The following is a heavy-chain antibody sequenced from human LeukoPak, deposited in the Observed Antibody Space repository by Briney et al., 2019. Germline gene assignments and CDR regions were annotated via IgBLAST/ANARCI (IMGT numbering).Heavy chain of an antibody. D-gene: IGHD5-18*01. CDR1: GFTFSVYD. Sequence: GGSLRLSCAASGFTFSVYDMSWLRQASRKGLEWLSYISSSGSTIYYTDSVKGRFTISRDNAKNTLYLQMNSLRAEDTAVYYCARDTSYGLDYWGQGTLVTVS. J-gene: IGHJ4*02. V-gene: IGHV3-48*03. CDR2: ISSSGSTI. CDR3: ARDTSYGLDY.